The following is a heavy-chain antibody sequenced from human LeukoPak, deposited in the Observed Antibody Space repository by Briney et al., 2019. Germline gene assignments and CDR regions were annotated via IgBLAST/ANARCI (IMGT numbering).Heavy chain of an antibody. Sequence: SETLSLTCAVYGGSFSGYYWSWIRQPPGKGLGWIGEINHSGSTNYNPSLKSRVTISVDTSKNQFSLKLSSVTAADTAVYYCARGWGGSSSEVDYWGQGTLVTVSS. V-gene: IGHV4-34*01. CDR1: GGSFSGYY. J-gene: IGHJ4*02. CDR3: ARGWGGSSSEVDY. D-gene: IGHD6-6*01. CDR2: INHSGST.